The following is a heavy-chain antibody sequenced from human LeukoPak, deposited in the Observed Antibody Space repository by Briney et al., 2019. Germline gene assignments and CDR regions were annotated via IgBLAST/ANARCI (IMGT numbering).Heavy chain of an antibody. J-gene: IGHJ4*02. CDR2: ISYDGSNK. D-gene: IGHD6-13*01. Sequence: PGRSLRLSCAASGFXFSSYGMHWVRQAPGKGLEWVAVISYDGSNKYYADSVKGRFTISRDNSKNTLYLQMNSLRAEDTAVYYCAKDFHLAAAGYYFDYWGQGTLVTVSS. CDR1: GFXFSSYG. CDR3: AKDFHLAAAGYYFDY. V-gene: IGHV3-30*18.